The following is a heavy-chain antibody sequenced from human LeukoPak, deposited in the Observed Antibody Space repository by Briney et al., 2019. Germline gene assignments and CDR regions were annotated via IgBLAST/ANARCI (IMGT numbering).Heavy chain of an antibody. CDR1: GGSISSSSYY. CDR3: ARTNQPFDY. J-gene: IGHJ4*02. D-gene: IGHD2-2*01. CDR2: IYSSGST. Sequence: PSETLSLTCTVSGGSISSSSYYWGWIRQPPGKGLEWIGSIYSSGSTYYNPSLKSRVTISVDTSKNQFSLKLSSVTAADTAVYYCARTNQPFDYWGQGTLVTVSS. V-gene: IGHV4-39*01.